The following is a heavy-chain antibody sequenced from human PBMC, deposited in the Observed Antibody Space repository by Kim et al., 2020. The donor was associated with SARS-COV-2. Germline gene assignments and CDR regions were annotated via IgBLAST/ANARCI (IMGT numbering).Heavy chain of an antibody. CDR1: GFTFSNYG. J-gene: IGHJ4*02. CDR2: ISNDGSNK. Sequence: GGSLRLSCAASGFTFSNYGMHWVRQAPGKGLEWVAVISNDGSNKYYADSVKGRFTISRDNSKNTLYLQMNSLRAEDTAVYYCAKDTAALRGGFDYWGQGTLVTVSS. CDR3: AKDTAALRGGFDY. D-gene: IGHD3-10*01. V-gene: IGHV3-30*18.